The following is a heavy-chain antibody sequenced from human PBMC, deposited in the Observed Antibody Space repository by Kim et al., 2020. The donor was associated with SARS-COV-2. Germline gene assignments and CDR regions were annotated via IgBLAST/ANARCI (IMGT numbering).Heavy chain of an antibody. CDR3: ARDMGNNFDY. D-gene: IGHD1-26*01. Sequence: SETLSLTCTVSGGSISSGVYFWSWIRQHPGKGLEWIGYVYYSGRTYYNPSLKSRLTISVDTTKNQFSQKLSSVTAADTAVYYCARDMGNNFDYWGQGTLVTVSS. J-gene: IGHJ4*02. CDR1: GGSISSGVYF. V-gene: IGHV4-31*03. CDR2: VYYSGRT.